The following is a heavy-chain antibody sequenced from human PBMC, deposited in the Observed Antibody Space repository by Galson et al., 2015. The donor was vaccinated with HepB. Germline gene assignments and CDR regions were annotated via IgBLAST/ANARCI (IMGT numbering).Heavy chain of an antibody. CDR1: GFSLSTTGMR. J-gene: IGHJ4*02. Sequence: PALVKPTQTLTLTCTFSGFSLSTTGMRVSWIRQPPERALEWLARIDWDDDKFYSTSLKTRLTISKDTFKNQVVLTMTNMDPVDTATYYCARMRYYGSGSYYHDYWGQGTLVSVSS. V-gene: IGHV2-70*04. CDR3: ARMRYYGSGSYYHDY. CDR2: IDWDDDK. D-gene: IGHD3-10*01.